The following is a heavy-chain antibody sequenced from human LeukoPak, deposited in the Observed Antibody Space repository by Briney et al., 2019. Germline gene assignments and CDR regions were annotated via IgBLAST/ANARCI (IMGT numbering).Heavy chain of an antibody. D-gene: IGHD1-26*01. J-gene: IGHJ4*02. CDR2: ISKGST. CDR3: VKDLSGSFTFDY. CDR1: GFTFSSSA. Sequence: GGSLRLSCSASGFTFSSSAMHWVRQAPGKGLQYVSTISKGSTYYADSVKGRFTISRDNSKNTLYLQMSSLRAEDTAMYYWVKDLSGSFTFDYWGQGTLVTVSS. V-gene: IGHV3-64D*06.